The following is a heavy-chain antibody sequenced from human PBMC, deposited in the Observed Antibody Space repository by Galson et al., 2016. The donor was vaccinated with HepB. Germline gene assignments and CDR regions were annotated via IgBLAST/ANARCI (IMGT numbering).Heavy chain of an antibody. D-gene: IGHD2-2*01. V-gene: IGHV4-34*01. J-gene: IGHJ6*03. CDR1: GGSFSTYY. Sequence: ETLSLTCAVYGGSFSTYYWSWIRQPPGKGLEWIGEIHHSGSANYNPSLNSRVTISVDTSKNQFSLKLSSVTAADTAVYYCARGTVHCSTTSCRISPLLYHYSYMDVWGEGTTVTVSS. CDR2: IHHSGSA. CDR3: ARGTVHCSTTSCRISPLLYHYSYMDV.